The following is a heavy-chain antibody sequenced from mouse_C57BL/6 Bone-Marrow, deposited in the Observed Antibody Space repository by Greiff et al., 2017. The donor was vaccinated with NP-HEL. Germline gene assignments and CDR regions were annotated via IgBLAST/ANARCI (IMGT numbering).Heavy chain of an antibody. D-gene: IGHD2-3*01. J-gene: IGHJ4*01. Sequence: QAQLQQSGAELARPGASVKMSCKASGYTFTSYTMHWVKQRPGQGLEWIGYINPSSGYTKYNQKFKDKATLTADKSSSTAYMQLSSLTSEDSAVYYCARGLLRGNAMDYWGQGTSVTVSS. V-gene: IGHV1-4*01. CDR1: GYTFTSYT. CDR2: INPSSGYT. CDR3: ARGLLRGNAMDY.